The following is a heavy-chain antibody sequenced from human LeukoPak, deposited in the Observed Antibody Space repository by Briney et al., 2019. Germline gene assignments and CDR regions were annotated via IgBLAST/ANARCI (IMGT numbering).Heavy chain of an antibody. CDR1: GGSISSGGYY. D-gene: IGHD5-18*01. V-gene: IGHV4-31*03. CDR2: IYYSGST. CDR3: ARGYGGLDTAMVHFDY. J-gene: IGHJ4*02. Sequence: SETLSLTCTVSGGSISSGGYYWSWIRQHPGKGLEWIGYIYYSGSTYYNPSLKSRVTISVDTSKNQFSLKLSSVTAADTAVYYCARGYGGLDTAMVHFDYWGQGTLVTVSS.